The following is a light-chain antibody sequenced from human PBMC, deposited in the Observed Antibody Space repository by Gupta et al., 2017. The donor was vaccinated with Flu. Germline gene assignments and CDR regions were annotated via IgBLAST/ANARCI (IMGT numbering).Light chain of an antibody. V-gene: IGKV4-1*01. CDR3: QQQHPNPKT. J-gene: IGKJ1*01. Sequence: GPERFSGSGSGTDFTLTISSLQAEDVAVYYCQQQHPNPKTFGPGTRVDI.